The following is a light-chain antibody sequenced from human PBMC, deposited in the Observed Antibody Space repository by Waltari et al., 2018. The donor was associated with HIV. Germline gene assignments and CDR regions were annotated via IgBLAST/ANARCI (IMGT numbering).Light chain of an antibody. CDR3: QQYYDTPWT. Sequence: DIVVNQSPDALAVSLGERATINCKSSQSLLNSFNNMNYLAWYQQRPGRPPKLLIYWASTRESGVPDRFSGSGSGTDFTLTIGSLQAEDVAVYYCQQYYDTPWTFGQGTKVEIK. J-gene: IGKJ1*01. CDR2: WAS. CDR1: QSLLNSFNNMNY. V-gene: IGKV4-1*01.